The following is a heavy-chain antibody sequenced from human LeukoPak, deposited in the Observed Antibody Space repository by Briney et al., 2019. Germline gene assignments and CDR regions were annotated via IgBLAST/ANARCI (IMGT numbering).Heavy chain of an antibody. Sequence: GGSLRLSCAASGFTFSSYAMSWVRQAPGRGLEWVSYISSSRSTIYYADSVKGRFTISRDNAKNSLYLQMNSLRAEDTAVYYCARAPTDDYGDYSFDYWGQGTLVTVSS. J-gene: IGHJ4*02. CDR3: ARAPTDDYGDYSFDY. D-gene: IGHD4-17*01. V-gene: IGHV3-48*04. CDR2: ISSSRSTI. CDR1: GFTFSSYA.